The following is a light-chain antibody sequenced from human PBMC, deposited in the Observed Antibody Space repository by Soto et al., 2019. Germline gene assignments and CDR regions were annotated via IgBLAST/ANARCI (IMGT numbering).Light chain of an antibody. V-gene: IGLV1-40*01. CDR2: GNS. Sequence: QSVLTQPPSVSGAPGQRGTISCTGTSSNIGAGYDVHWYQQLPGTAPKLLIYGNSNGPSGVPDRFSGSKSGTSASLAITGLQAEDEADYYCQSYDSSLSGYVFGTGTKLTVL. CDR3: QSYDSSLSGYV. CDR1: SSNIGAGYD. J-gene: IGLJ1*01.